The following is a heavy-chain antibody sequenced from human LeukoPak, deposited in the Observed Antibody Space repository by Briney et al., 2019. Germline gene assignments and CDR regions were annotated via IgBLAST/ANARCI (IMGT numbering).Heavy chain of an antibody. Sequence: SETLSLTCTVSGGSISSSSYYWGWIRQPPGKGLEWIGSIYYSGSTYYNPSLKSRVTISVDTSKNQFSLKLSSVTAADTAVYYCARGSGWYNVYGYWGQGTLVIVSS. J-gene: IGHJ4*02. CDR1: GGSISSSSYY. CDR3: ARGSGWYNVYGY. V-gene: IGHV4-39*01. CDR2: IYYSGST. D-gene: IGHD6-19*01.